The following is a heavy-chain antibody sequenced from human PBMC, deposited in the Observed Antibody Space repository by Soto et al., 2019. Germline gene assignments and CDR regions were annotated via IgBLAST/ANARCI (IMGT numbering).Heavy chain of an antibody. D-gene: IGHD4-17*01. CDR2: ISSSSSYI. CDR3: ARAPPVTTYYYYYGMDV. V-gene: IGHV3-21*01. Sequence: GGSLRLSCAASGFTFSSYSMNWVRQAPGKGLEWVSSISSSSSYIYYADSVKGRFTISRDNAKNSLYLQMNSLRAEDTAVYYCARAPPVTTYYYYYGMDVWGQGTTVTVSS. CDR1: GFTFSSYS. J-gene: IGHJ6*02.